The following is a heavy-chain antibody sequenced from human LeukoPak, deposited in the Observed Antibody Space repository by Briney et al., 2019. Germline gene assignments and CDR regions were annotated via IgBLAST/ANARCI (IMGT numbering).Heavy chain of an antibody. V-gene: IGHV4-59*01. CDR2: IFYSGTT. D-gene: IGHD2-15*01. CDR1: GDSIGHYY. Sequence: SETLSLTCIVSGDSIGHYYWSWIRQPPGKGLEWIGYIFYSGTTDYSPSLKTRVSMSIETSKNQFSLKLTSVTAADTAVYFCARVSNTPPNYFDSWGQGIQVTVSS. J-gene: IGHJ4*02. CDR3: ARVSNTPPNYFDS.